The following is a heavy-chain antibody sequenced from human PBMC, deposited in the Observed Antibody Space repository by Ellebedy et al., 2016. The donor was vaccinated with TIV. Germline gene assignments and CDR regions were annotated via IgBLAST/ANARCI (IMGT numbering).Heavy chain of an antibody. Sequence: MPSETLSLTCTVSGGSFSGDAYYWTWIRQHPGKGLEWIGHIHYSGSTYSNPSLKSRVIISLDTSKNQFSLRLTSVTAADTAVYYCARGFLFYSWFDPWGQGTLVTVSS. D-gene: IGHD2/OR15-2a*01. CDR3: ARGFLFYSWFDP. CDR1: GGSFSGDAYY. V-gene: IGHV4-31*03. CDR2: IHYSGST. J-gene: IGHJ5*02.